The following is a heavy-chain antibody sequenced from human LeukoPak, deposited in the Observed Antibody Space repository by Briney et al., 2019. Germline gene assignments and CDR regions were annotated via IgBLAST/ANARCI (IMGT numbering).Heavy chain of an antibody. V-gene: IGHV1-8*02. CDR3: ARETSQKGAHYMDV. Sequence: ASVKVSCKASGYTFTSYDINWVRQATGQGLEWMGWMNPNSGNTGYAQKFQGRVTMTTNTSISTAYMELSSLRSEDTAMYYCARETSQKGAHYMDVWGKGTTVTISS. J-gene: IGHJ6*03. D-gene: IGHD3-16*01. CDR1: GYTFTSYD. CDR2: MNPNSGNT.